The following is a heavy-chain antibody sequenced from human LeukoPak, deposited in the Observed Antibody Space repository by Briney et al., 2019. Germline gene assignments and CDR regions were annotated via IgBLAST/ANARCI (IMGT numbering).Heavy chain of an antibody. J-gene: IGHJ4*02. D-gene: IGHD3-22*01. CDR1: GASIRSYY. V-gene: IGHV4-59*08. Sequence: SETLSLTCTVSGASIRSYYWSWLRQPPGKGLEWIAYMYYTESPNYNPSLKSRVSMSGDSSRNQFSLKLNSVTAADTAVYYCARSYDTNNRQIFDYWGQGILVTVSP. CDR2: MYYTESP. CDR3: ARSYDTNNRQIFDY.